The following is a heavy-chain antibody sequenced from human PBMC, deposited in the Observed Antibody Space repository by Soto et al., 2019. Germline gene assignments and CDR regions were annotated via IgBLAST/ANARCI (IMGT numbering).Heavy chain of an antibody. D-gene: IGHD3-22*01. Sequence: GGSLRLSCAASGFTFSSYAMHWVRQAPGKGLEWVAVISYDGSNKYYADSVKGRFTISRDNSKNTLYLQMNSLRAEDTAVYYCARVIYPHYYDSSGYDYWGQGTLVTVSS. CDR3: ARVIYPHYYDSSGYDY. CDR1: GFTFSSYA. CDR2: ISYDGSNK. V-gene: IGHV3-30-3*01. J-gene: IGHJ4*02.